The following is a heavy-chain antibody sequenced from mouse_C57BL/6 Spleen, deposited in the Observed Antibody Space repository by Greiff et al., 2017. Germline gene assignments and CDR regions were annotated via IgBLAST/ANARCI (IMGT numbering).Heavy chain of an antibody. CDR1: GYTFSDYY. V-gene: IGHV5-16*01. J-gene: IGHJ3*01. CDR2: INYDDSST. Sequence: DVKLEESEGDLVQPGSSMKLSCTVSGYTFSDYYMDWVRQVPEKGLEWVANINYDDSSTYYLDSFKGMFIISRDNAKNILYMQMSSLKSEDTATYYGAREADDYCTWFAYWGQGTLVTVSA. D-gene: IGHD2-4*01. CDR3: AREADDYCTWFAY.